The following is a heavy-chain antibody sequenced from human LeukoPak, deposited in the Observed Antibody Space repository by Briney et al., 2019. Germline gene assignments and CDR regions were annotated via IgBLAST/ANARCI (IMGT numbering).Heavy chain of an antibody. CDR1: GGSFGGYF. Sequence: SETLSLTCAVYGGSFGGYFWTWIRQPPGKGLEWIGSIYYSGSTYYNPSLKSRVTISVDTSKNQFSLKLSSVTAADTAVYYCAREAIAAAGLDYWGQGTLVTVSS. CDR2: IYYSGST. D-gene: IGHD6-13*01. J-gene: IGHJ4*02. V-gene: IGHV4-34*01. CDR3: AREAIAAAGLDY.